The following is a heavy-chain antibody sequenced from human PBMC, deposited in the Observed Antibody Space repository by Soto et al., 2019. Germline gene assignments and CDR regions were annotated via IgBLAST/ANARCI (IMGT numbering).Heavy chain of an antibody. CDR3: ARNSYFGSRRRINWFDS. Sequence: NPSETLSLTCAVYGGSFSGYYWNWIRQSPGEGLEWIGEISHRGSINYNPSLKSRVTISVDTSKNQFSLRLTSVTAADTAVYYCARNSYFGSRRRINWFDSWGQGTLVTVSS. CDR1: GGSFSGYY. J-gene: IGHJ5*01. V-gene: IGHV4-34*01. D-gene: IGHD3-10*01. CDR2: ISHRGSI.